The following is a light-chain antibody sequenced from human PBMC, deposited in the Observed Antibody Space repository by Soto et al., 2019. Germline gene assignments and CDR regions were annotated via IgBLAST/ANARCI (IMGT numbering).Light chain of an antibody. CDR2: GAS. V-gene: IGKV3-20*01. Sequence: EIVLTQSPGTLSLSPGERATLSCRASQSGSSSYLAWYQQKPGQAPRLLIYGASSRATGIPDRFSGSGSGTDFSLTISRLEPEDFAVYYFLEYGSSPLTFGGGTKVEIK. J-gene: IGKJ4*01. CDR1: QSGSSSY. CDR3: LEYGSSPLT.